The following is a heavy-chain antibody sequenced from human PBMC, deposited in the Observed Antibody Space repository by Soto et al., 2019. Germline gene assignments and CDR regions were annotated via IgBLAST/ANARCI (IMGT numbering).Heavy chain of an antibody. CDR3: ARSYYDSTGFAVDH. D-gene: IGHD3-22*01. Sequence: QMQLQASGPGLVKPSETLSLTCNVSGASVSHGYWSWIRQPPGKGLEWIGFMYFGGSFNYNPSLTSRATISVETSKNQFSMKLTSVTACDTALYYWARSYYDSTGFAVDHWGQGTLVTVSS. V-gene: IGHV4-59*02. CDR2: MYFGGSF. CDR1: GASVSHGY. J-gene: IGHJ5*02.